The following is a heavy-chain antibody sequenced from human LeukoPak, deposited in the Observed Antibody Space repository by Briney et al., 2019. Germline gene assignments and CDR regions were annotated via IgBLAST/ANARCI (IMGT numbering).Heavy chain of an antibody. V-gene: IGHV1-46*01. CDR3: ATTDILTGYRSYYYYYYMGV. Sequence: ASVKVSCKASGYTFTSYYMHWVRQAPGQGLEWMGIINPSGGSTSYAQKFQGRVTMTRDTSTSTVYMELSSLRSEDTAVYYCATTDILTGYRSYYYYYYMGVWGKGTTVTVSS. D-gene: IGHD3-9*01. J-gene: IGHJ6*03. CDR2: INPSGGST. CDR1: GYTFTSYY.